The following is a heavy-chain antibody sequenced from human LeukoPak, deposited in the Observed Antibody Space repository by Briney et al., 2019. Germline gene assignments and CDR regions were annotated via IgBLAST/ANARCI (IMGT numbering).Heavy chain of an antibody. V-gene: IGHV3-30*02. CDR2: IRYDGSNK. Sequence: GGSLRLSCAASGFTFSSYGMHWVRQAPGKGLEWVAFIRYDGSNKYYADSVKGRFTISRDNSKNTPYLQMNSLRAEDTAVYYCAKDPEGLDGVVAGHGVGSYFDYWGQGTLVTVSS. CDR1: GFTFSSYG. CDR3: AKDPEGLDGVVAGHGVGSYFDY. D-gene: IGHD6-19*01. J-gene: IGHJ4*02.